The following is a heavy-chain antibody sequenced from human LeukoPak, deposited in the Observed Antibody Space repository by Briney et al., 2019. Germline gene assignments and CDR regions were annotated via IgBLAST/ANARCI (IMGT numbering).Heavy chain of an antibody. CDR2: IYTRGST. CDR1: GFTFSSYA. V-gene: IGHV4-4*07. D-gene: IGHD3-10*01. CDR3: ARDFGD. J-gene: IGHJ4*02. Sequence: PGGSLRLSCAASGFTFSSYAMSWIRQPAGKGLEWIGRIYTRGSTNYNPSLKSRVTISVDTSKNQFSLKLSSVTAADTAVYYCARDFGDWGQGTLVTVSS.